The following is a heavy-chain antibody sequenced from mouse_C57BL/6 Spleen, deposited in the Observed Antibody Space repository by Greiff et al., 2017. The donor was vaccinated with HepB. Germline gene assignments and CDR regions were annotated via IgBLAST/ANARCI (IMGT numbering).Heavy chain of an antibody. CDR1: GFTFSSYA. CDR2: ISSGGDYI. J-gene: IGHJ4*01. CDR3: TRASDYDATAMDY. D-gene: IGHD2-4*01. V-gene: IGHV5-9-1*02. Sequence: EVQLMESGEGLVKPGGSLKLSRAASGFTFSSYAMSWVRQTPEKRLEWVAYISSGGDYIYYADTVKGRFTFSRDNARNTLYLQMSSLKSEDTAMYYWTRASDYDATAMDYWGQGTAVTVSS.